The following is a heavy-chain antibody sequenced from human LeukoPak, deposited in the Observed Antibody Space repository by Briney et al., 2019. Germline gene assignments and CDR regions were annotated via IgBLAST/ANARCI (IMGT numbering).Heavy chain of an antibody. D-gene: IGHD2-15*01. CDR1: GFTFSSYA. V-gene: IGHV3-23*01. CDR3: AKEIIVAMAQTYYYYYGMDV. Sequence: GGSLRLSCAASGFTFSSYAMSWVRQAPGKGLEWVSAISGSGGSTYYADSVKGRFTISRDNSKNTLYLQMNSLRAEDTAVYYCAKEIIVAMAQTYYYYYGMDVWGQGTTVTVSS. J-gene: IGHJ6*02. CDR2: ISGSGGST.